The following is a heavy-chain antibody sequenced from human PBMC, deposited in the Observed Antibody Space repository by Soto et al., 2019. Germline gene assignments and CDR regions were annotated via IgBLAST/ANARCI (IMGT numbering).Heavy chain of an antibody. CDR2: IIPIFGTA. J-gene: IGHJ6*02. D-gene: IGHD6-13*01. CDR1: GGTFSSYA. V-gene: IGHV1-69*13. CDR3: ARKGLISAAAGPSDGYYYYYGMDV. Sequence: SVKVSCKASGGTFSSYAISWVRQAPGQGLEWMGGIIPIFGTANYAQKFQGRVTITADESTSTAYMELSSLRSEDTAVYYCARKGLISAAAGPSDGYYYYYGMDVWGQGTTVTVS.